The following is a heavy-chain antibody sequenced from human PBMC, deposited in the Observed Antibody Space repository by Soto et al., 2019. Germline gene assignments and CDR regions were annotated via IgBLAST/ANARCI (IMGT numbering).Heavy chain of an antibody. V-gene: IGHV1-2*02. CDR2: INSSSSDS. CDR1: GYTFTGYT. J-gene: IGHJ4*02. CDR3: ATEMATIKGFFDK. Sequence: QAHLVQSGAEVKKPGASVKVSCKASGYTFTGYTFHWVRQAPGQGLEWMAWINSSSSDSSFAPKIQGRVTVTMDAPSSIAYMELTRLRSDDTAVYYCATEMATIKGFFDKWGQGTPVAVSS. D-gene: IGHD2-8*01.